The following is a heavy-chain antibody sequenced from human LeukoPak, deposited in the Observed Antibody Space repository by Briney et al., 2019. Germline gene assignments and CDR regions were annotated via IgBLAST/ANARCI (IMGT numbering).Heavy chain of an antibody. CDR3: ARGEYYGDNWFDP. Sequence: YWGWIRQPAGXGLEWIGRIYTSGSTNYNPSLKSRVTISVDTSKNQFSLKLSSVTAADTAVYYCARGEYYGDNWFDPWGQGTLVTVSS. J-gene: IGHJ5*02. CDR2: IYTSGST. V-gene: IGHV4-4*07. CDR1: Y. D-gene: IGHD4-17*01.